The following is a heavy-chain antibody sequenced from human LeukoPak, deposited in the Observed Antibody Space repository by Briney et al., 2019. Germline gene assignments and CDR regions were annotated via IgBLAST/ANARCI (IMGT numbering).Heavy chain of an antibody. D-gene: IGHD3-10*01. V-gene: IGHV4-59*08. J-gene: IGHJ4*02. Sequence: SETLSLTCTVSGGSISSYYWSWIRQPPRKGLEWIGYVFYSGSTNYNPSLKSRVTILVDASKNQFSLRLSSVTAADTAVYYCARLTSGTHPNFDYWGRGTLVTVSS. CDR1: GGSISSYY. CDR3: ARLTSGTHPNFDY. CDR2: VFYSGST.